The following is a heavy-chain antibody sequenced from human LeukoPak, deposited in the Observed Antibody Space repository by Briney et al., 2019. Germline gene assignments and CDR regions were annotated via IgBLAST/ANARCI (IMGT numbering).Heavy chain of an antibody. CDR3: ARDRSGYDLVDY. V-gene: IGHV4-30-2*01. J-gene: IGHJ4*02. CDR2: IHHGGST. CDR1: GGSISSGDYY. D-gene: IGHD3-10*01. Sequence: SETLSLTCTVSGGSISSGDYYWSWIRQPPGKGLEWIGYIHHGGSTYYNPSLKSRVTISVDTSTNQFSLKLNSVTVADTAVYYCARDRSGYDLVDYWGQGAQVTVSS.